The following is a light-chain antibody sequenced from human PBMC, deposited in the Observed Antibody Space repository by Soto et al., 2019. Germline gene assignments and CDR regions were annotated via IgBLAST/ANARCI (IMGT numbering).Light chain of an antibody. CDR1: RSNIGSNT. CDR3: ATWDESLNGHVV. J-gene: IGLJ2*01. Sequence: QSVLTQPPSESGTPGQRVTISCSGSRSNIGSNTVNWYQQLPGTAPKFLIYSNNQRPSGVPKRFSGSKSGTSASLAISGLQSEAEADYYCATWDESLNGHVVFGGGTKLTVL. CDR2: SNN. V-gene: IGLV1-44*01.